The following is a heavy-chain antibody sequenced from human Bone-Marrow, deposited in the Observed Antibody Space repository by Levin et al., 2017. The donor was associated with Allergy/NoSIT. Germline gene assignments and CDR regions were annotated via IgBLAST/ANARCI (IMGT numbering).Heavy chain of an antibody. CDR1: GGSINSSNW. CDR3: ARGNSVSEWSYHSDY. CDR2: IYHSGST. V-gene: IGHV4-4*02. J-gene: IGHJ4*02. D-gene: IGHD3-3*01. Sequence: PSETLSLTCAVSGGSINSSNWWSWVRQPPGKGLEWIGEIYHSGSTNYNPSLKSRVIISVDKSKNQFSLKLSSVTVADTAIYYCARGNSVSEWSYHSDYWGQGMLVTVSS.